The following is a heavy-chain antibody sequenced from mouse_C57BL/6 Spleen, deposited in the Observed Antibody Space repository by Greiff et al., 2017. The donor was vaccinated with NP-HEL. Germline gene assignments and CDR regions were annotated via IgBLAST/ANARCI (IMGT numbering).Heavy chain of an antibody. CDR2: INPYNGGT. CDR3: ARGGYYGSSPYYFDY. D-gene: IGHD1-1*01. V-gene: IGHV1-19*01. Sequence: EVQLQQSGPVLVKPGASVKMSCKASGYTFTDYYMNWVKQSHGKSLEWIGVINPYNGGTSYNQKFKGKATLTVDKSSSTAYMELNSLTSEDSAVYYCARGGYYGSSPYYFDYWGQGTTLTVSS. J-gene: IGHJ2*01. CDR1: GYTFTDYY.